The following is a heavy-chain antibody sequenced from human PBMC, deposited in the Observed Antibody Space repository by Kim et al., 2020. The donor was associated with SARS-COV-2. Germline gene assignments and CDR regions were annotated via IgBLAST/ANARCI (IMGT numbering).Heavy chain of an antibody. CDR3: ARGLFSGRDCSGGSCSRRAEYFQH. Sequence: GGSLRLSCAASGFTFSSYGMHWVRQAPGKGLEWVAVISYDGSNKYYADSVKGRFTISRDNSKNTLYLQMNSLRAEDTAVYYCARGLFSGRDCSGGSCSRRAEYFQHWGQGTLVTVSS. D-gene: IGHD2-15*01. J-gene: IGHJ1*01. V-gene: IGHV3-33*05. CDR2: ISYDGSNK. CDR1: GFTFSSYG.